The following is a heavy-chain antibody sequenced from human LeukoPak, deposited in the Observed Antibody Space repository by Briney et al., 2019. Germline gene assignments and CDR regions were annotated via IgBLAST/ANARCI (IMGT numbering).Heavy chain of an antibody. Sequence: GGSLRLSCAASGFTVSSNYMSWVRQAPGKGLERVSVIYSGGSTYYADSVKGRFTISRDNSKNTLYLQMNSLRAEDTAVYYCARTAMVSSNSPNWFDPWGQGTLVTVSS. D-gene: IGHD5-18*01. V-gene: IGHV3-66*01. CDR2: IYSGGST. J-gene: IGHJ5*02. CDR1: GFTVSSNY. CDR3: ARTAMVSSNSPNWFDP.